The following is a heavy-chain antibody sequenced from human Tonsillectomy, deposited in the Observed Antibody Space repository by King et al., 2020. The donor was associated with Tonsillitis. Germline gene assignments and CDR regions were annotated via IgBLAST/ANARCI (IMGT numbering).Heavy chain of an antibody. Sequence: LQLQESGPAVLRPSETLSLTCSVSGGSISRASDCWAWIRQPPGKGLEWIGSVSYKGNTYYNPSLKSRVTISGDTFKNQLSLNLNSVTAADTGIYYCARRNVQVAGHFDKWGQGTLVTVSS. CDR1: GGSISRASDC. D-gene: IGHD6-19*01. V-gene: IGHV4-39*01. J-gene: IGHJ4*02. CDR3: ARRNVQVAGHFDK. CDR2: VSYKGNT.